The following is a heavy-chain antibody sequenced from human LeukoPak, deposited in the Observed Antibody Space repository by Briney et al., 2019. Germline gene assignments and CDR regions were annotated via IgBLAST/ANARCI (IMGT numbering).Heavy chain of an antibody. CDR2: LYIDGNT. Sequence: GGSLRPSCAASGFTVITNDMTWVRQAPGKGLEWVSVLYIDGNTKYADSVQGRFTISRDNSKNTLYLEMNSLSPDDTAVYYCARGVEPLAANTLAYWGQGTLFTVSS. D-gene: IGHD1-14*01. V-gene: IGHV3-53*01. CDR1: GFTVITND. CDR3: ARGVEPLAANTLAY. J-gene: IGHJ4*02.